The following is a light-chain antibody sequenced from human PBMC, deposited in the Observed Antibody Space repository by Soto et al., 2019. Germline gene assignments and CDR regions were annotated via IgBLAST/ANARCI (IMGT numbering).Light chain of an antibody. CDR3: KQSIQFPWT. CDR1: QSLLHSDGKTY. J-gene: IGKJ1*01. V-gene: IGKV2D-29*01. Sequence: DIVMTQTPLSLSVTPGQPASIPCKSSQSLLHSDGKTYLYWYLQKPGQPPQLLIYEVFKRFSGVLDXXSGSGAGPDFTLKISRGEAEDGGVYYCKQSIQFPWTFGQGTKVEIK. CDR2: EVF.